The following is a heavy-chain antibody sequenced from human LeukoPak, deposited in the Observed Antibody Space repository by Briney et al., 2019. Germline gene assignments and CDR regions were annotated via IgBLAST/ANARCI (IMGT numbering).Heavy chain of an antibody. CDR3: ATVLTARGVITPLDL. Sequence: ASVKVSCKVSGYTLTELSMHWVRQAPGKGLEWMGGFDPEDGETIYAQKFQGRVTMTEDTSTDTAYMELSSLRSEDTAEYYCATVLTARGVITPLDLWGRGTLVTVSS. V-gene: IGHV1-24*01. CDR1: GYTLTELS. J-gene: IGHJ2*01. D-gene: IGHD3-10*01. CDR2: FDPEDGET.